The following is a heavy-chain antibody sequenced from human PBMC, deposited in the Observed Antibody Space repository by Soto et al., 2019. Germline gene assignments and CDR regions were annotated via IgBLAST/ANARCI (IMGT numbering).Heavy chain of an antibody. V-gene: IGHV1-18*01. Sequence: ASVKVSCKASGYTFTSYGISWVRQAPGQGLEWMGWTSVYNGNTNYAQKLQGRVTMTTDTSTNTAYMDLRSLRSDDTAVYYCARRGPYSRSPLSNAFDLWGQGTMVTVSS. CDR3: ARRGPYSRSPLSNAFDL. CDR2: TSVYNGNT. J-gene: IGHJ3*01. CDR1: GYTFTSYG. D-gene: IGHD6-6*01.